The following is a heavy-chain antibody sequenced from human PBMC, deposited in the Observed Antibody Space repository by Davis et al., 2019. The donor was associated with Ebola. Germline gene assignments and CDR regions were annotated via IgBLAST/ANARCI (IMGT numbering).Heavy chain of an antibody. D-gene: IGHD6-13*01. Sequence: SETLSLTCTVSAGSISSYYWSWIRQHTGTGLEWIGYIYYSGSTNYNPSLKSRVTISVDTSKNQFSLKLSSVTAADTAVYYCARLTAAPGNYYYYYGMDVWGQGTTVTVSS. CDR2: IYYSGST. V-gene: IGHV4-59*08. J-gene: IGHJ6*02. CDR1: AGSISSYY. CDR3: ARLTAAPGNYYYYYGMDV.